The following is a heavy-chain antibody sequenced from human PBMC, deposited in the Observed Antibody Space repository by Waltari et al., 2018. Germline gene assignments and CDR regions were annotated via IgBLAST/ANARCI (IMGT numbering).Heavy chain of an antibody. Sequence: QVNLVESGGGVVQPGGSLGLSCATSGFTFSPFGMHWVLQAPGKGLELVALIWFDGSDKFYADSVRGRFTISRDNSARTLYLDMDSLRLDDTAMYYCAKDAFGNTYLDFWGQGTLVTVSS. D-gene: IGHD2-2*02. CDR3: AKDAFGNTYLDF. V-gene: IGHV3-30*02. CDR1: GFTFSPFG. J-gene: IGHJ4*02. CDR2: IWFDGSDK.